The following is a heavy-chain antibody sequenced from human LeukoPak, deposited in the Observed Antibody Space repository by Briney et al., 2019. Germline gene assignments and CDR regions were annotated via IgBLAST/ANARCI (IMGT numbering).Heavy chain of an antibody. V-gene: IGHV4-39*01. Sequence: PSETLSLTCTVSGASISSSSYCWGWIRQPPGKGLEWIGSVYYSGSTYYNPSLKSRVTISVDTSKNQFSLKLSSATAADTAVYYCAGPLLTYYSDSSGYSWGQGTLVTVSS. CDR2: VYYSGST. J-gene: IGHJ4*02. CDR3: AGPLLTYYSDSSGYS. CDR1: GASISSSSYC. D-gene: IGHD3-22*01.